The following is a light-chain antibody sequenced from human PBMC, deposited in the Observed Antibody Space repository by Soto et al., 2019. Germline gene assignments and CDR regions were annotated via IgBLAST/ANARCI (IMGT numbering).Light chain of an antibody. CDR1: SSNIGAGYN. V-gene: IGLV1-40*01. J-gene: IGLJ2*01. CDR3: QSYDSSLRGVL. CDR2: GDI. Sequence: VLTQPPSVSGAPGQRVTISCTGSSSNIGAGYNVHWYQQLPGTAPKLLIYGDIDRPSGVPDRFSGSKSGTSASLAITGLQAEDEADYYCQSYDSSLRGVLFGGGTKLTVL.